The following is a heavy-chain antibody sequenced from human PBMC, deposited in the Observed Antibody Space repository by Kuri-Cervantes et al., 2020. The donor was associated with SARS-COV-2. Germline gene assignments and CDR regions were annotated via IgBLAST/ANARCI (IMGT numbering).Heavy chain of an antibody. V-gene: IGHV7-4-1*02. CDR2: VDTNTFIA. CDR1: GYTFTNYA. Sequence: ASVKVSCKASGYTFTNYAMNWVRQAPGQGLERLGWVDTNTFIATYAQGFTGRFVFSLDTSVSTAYLQISSLKAEDTAVYYCGRGYCSNGVCLDSWGQGTLVTVSS. CDR3: GRGYCSNGVCLDS. D-gene: IGHD2-8*01. J-gene: IGHJ4*02.